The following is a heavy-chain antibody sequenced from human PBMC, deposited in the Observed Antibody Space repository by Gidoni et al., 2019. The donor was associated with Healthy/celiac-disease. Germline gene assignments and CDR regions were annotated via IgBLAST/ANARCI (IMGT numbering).Heavy chain of an antibody. CDR1: GGSFSGYY. CDR2: IKHSGST. V-gene: IGHV4-34*01. CDR3: ARESGDFWSGSLYFDL. D-gene: IGHD3-3*01. Sequence: QVQLQQWGAGLLKPSETLSLTCAVYGGSFSGYYWSWIRQPPGKGLEWIGEIKHSGSTNYNPALKSRVTISVDTSKNQFSLKLSSVTAADTAVYYCARESGDFWSGSLYFDLWGRGTLVTVSS. J-gene: IGHJ2*01.